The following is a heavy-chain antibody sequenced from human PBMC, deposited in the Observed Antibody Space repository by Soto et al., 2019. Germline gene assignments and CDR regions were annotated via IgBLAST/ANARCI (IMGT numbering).Heavy chain of an antibody. J-gene: IGHJ2*01. Sequence: EVQLVESGGGLVQPGGSLRLSCAASGFTFSSYWMSWVRQAPGKGLEWVANIKQDGSEKYYVDSVKGRFTISRDNAKNSLYLQMNSLRAEDTAVYYCARIVYDFWSGSMGGWYFDLWGRGTLVTVSS. CDR2: IKQDGSEK. D-gene: IGHD3-3*01. V-gene: IGHV3-7*03. CDR1: GFTFSSYW. CDR3: ARIVYDFWSGSMGGWYFDL.